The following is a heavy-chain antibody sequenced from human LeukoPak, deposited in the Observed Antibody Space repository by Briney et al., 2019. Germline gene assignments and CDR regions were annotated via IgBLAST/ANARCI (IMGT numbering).Heavy chain of an antibody. Sequence: HPGGSLRLSCAASGFTFSSYDMTWVRQAPGRGLEWVSSIRPSGDNTYYGDSVKGRFTISRDNSKNTLYLQVNSLRADDTAVYYCANSGLNRFEYWGQGALVTVSS. CDR3: ANSGLNRFEY. CDR1: GFTFSSYD. D-gene: IGHD2-15*01. J-gene: IGHJ4*02. V-gene: IGHV3-23*01. CDR2: IRPSGDNT.